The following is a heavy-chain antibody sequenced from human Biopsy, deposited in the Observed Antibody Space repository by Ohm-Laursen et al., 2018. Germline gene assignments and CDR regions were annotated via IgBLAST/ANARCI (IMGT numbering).Heavy chain of an antibody. CDR2: IWYDGSNK. D-gene: IGHD2-15*01. CDR1: GFTFSNYA. J-gene: IGHJ5*01. V-gene: IGHV3-33*08. CDR3: ARAGRYCSGGGCYSWFDS. Sequence: SLRLSCAASGFTFSNYAMSWVRQAPGKGLEWVAAIWYDGSNKNYADSVKGRFTISRDNSKNTLYLQMNSLKTEDTALYYCARAGRYCSGGGCYSWFDSWGQGTLVTVSS.